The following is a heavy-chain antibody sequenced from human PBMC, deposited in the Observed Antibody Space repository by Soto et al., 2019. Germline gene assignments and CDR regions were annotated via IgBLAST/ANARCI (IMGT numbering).Heavy chain of an antibody. CDR3: ALGGRCLFDY. J-gene: IGHJ4*02. CDR1: GVSISTDNW. Sequence: QVQLEESGPGLVKPSGTLSLTCAVSGVSISTDNWWSWVRQPPGKGLEWVGEIYHSGSTNYNPSLKRRLTISIDKSKDQFSLDVRSVTAADTAIYCCALGGRCLFDYWGEGTVVTVSS. V-gene: IGHV4-4*01. D-gene: IGHD2-15*01. CDR2: IYHSGST.